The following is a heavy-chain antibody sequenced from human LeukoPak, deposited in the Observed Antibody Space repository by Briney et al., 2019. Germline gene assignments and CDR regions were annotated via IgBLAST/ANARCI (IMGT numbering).Heavy chain of an antibody. CDR3: AKDPQWLYFDY. J-gene: IGHJ4*02. Sequence: RGSLRLSWAAPGFTFSSYAMSGVRQAPGKGLHSLSALSGSGGSAYYADSVKGRFTISRDNSKNTLYLQMNSLRAEDTAVYYCAKDPQWLYFDYWGQGTLVTVSS. D-gene: IGHD6-19*01. V-gene: IGHV3-23*01. CDR2: LSGSGGSA. CDR1: GFTFSSYA.